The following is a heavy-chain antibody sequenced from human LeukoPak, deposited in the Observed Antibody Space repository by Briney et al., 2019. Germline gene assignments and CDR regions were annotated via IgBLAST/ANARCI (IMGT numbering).Heavy chain of an antibody. V-gene: IGHV3-21*01. J-gene: IGHJ4*02. D-gene: IGHD5-24*01. CDR3: ARVDGWGSFDY. Sequence: PGGSLRLSCAASGFTFSHYGMNWVRQAPGKGLEWVSSISSRSNYINYTDSVKSRFTISRDNAKNSLYLQMNSLRAEDTALYYCARVDGWGSFDYWGQGSLVTVSS. CDR1: GFTFSHYG. CDR2: ISSRSNYI.